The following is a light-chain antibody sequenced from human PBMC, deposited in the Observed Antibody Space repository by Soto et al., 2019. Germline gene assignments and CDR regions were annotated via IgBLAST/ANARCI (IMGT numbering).Light chain of an antibody. CDR1: QGISRY. Sequence: IQLTQSPSSLSASVGDSVTITCRASQGISRYLSWYQQKPGRAPKLLISAASTLQSGVPARFSGSGSGTDFTLSITSLQPEDFETYYCQKLNTYPVTFGRATKV. V-gene: IGKV1-9*01. CDR3: QKLNTYPVT. CDR2: AAS. J-gene: IGKJ4*01.